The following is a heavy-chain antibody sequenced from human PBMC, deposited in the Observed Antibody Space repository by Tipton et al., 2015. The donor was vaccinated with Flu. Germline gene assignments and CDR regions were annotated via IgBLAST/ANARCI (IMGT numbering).Heavy chain of an antibody. D-gene: IGHD1-26*01. V-gene: IGHV3-53*01. CDR3: SGTQGTFDI. CDR1: GFSVSRNY. Sequence: SLRLSCAVSGFSVSRNYMSWVRQAPGKGLEWVSVIYSGGSTYYADSVKGRFTISRDNSKNTLYLQMNRLRAEDTAVYYCSGTQGTFDIWGQGTMVTVSS. J-gene: IGHJ3*02. CDR2: IYSGGST.